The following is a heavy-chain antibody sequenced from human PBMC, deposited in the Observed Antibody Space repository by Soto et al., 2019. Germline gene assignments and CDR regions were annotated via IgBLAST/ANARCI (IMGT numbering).Heavy chain of an antibody. Sequence: SETLSLTCTVSGGSISSGGYYWSWIRQHPGKGLEWIGYIYYSGSTYYNPSLKSRVTISVDTSKNQFPLKLSSVAAADTAVYYCARGYCSGGSCYFDYWGQGTLVTVSS. CDR2: IYYSGST. V-gene: IGHV4-31*03. J-gene: IGHJ4*02. CDR3: ARGYCSGGSCYFDY. CDR1: GGSISSGGYY. D-gene: IGHD2-15*01.